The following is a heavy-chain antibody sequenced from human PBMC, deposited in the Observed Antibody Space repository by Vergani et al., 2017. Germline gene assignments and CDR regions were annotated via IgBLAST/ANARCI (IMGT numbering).Heavy chain of an antibody. CDR3: ARSPPAPDRYYYDSSGYYYC. Sequence: QVQLVQSAAEVKKPGASVKVSCKASGYTFTSYGISWVRQAPGQGLEWMGWISAYNGNTNYAPKLQGRVTMTTETSTSTAYMELRSLRSDDTAVYYCARSPPAPDRYYYDSSGYYYCWGQGTLVTVSA. CDR1: GYTFTSYG. D-gene: IGHD3-22*01. V-gene: IGHV1-18*01. J-gene: IGHJ4*02. CDR2: ISAYNGNT.